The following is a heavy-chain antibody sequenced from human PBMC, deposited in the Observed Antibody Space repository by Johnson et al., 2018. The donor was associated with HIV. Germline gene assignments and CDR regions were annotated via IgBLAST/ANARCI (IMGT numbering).Heavy chain of an antibody. Sequence: DVQLVESGGGVVRPGGSLRLSCAASGFTFDDYGMSWVRQAPGKGLEWVANIKQDGSEKYYVDSVKGRFTISRANAKNSLYLKRNSLRAEDTALYYCARDGDDAFDIWGQGTMVTVSS. V-gene: IGHV3-7*03. D-gene: IGHD3-3*01. CDR1: GFTFDDYG. CDR2: IKQDGSEK. J-gene: IGHJ3*02. CDR3: ARDGDDAFDI.